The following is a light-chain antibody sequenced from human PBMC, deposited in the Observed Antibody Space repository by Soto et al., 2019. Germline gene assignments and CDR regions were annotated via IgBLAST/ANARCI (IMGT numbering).Light chain of an antibody. V-gene: IGLV3-21*04. Sequence: SYELTQPPSVSVAPGKTARITCGGNNIGSKSVHWYQQKPGQAPVLVIYYDSDRPSGIPERFSGSNSGNTATLTISRVEAGDEAGYYCQVCDSSSDRDVVFGGGTKLTVL. CDR2: YDS. CDR1: NIGSKS. CDR3: QVCDSSSDRDVV. J-gene: IGLJ2*01.